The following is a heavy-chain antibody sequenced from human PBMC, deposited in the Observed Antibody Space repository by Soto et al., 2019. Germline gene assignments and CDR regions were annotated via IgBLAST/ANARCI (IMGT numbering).Heavy chain of an antibody. V-gene: IGHV4-34*01. CDR2: ISPSGTT. CDR1: SGSLSCYY. J-gene: IGHJ4*02. D-gene: IGHD6-6*01. Sequence: SETLSLTCSLYSGSLSCYYWSWIRQPPGEGLEWIGEISPSGTTNYSPSLKSRVSISVDTSKNQFSLNLTSLTAADTAVYYCARAPKVSGSAQTRPDFWGQGSLVTVSS. CDR3: ARAPKVSGSAQTRPDF.